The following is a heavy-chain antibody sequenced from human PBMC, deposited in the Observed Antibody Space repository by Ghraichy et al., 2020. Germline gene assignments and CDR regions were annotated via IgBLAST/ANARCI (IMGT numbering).Heavy chain of an antibody. CDR2: ISSSSSTI. CDR3: ARDKPELWFGESPGDNWFDP. CDR1: GFTFSSYS. V-gene: IGHV3-48*02. Sequence: ESLNISCAASGFTFSSYSMNWVRQAPGKGLEWVSYISSSSSTIYYADSVKGRFTISRDNAKNSLYLQMNSLRDEDTAVYYCARDKPELWFGESPGDNWFDPWGQGTLVTVSS. J-gene: IGHJ5*02. D-gene: IGHD3-10*01.